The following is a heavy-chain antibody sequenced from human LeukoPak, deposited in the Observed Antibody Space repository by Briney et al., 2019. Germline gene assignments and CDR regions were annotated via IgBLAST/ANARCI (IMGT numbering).Heavy chain of an antibody. V-gene: IGHV4-34*01. CDR3: ATITGEELDY. CDR1: GGSISSYY. CDR2: INHSGST. J-gene: IGHJ4*02. D-gene: IGHD7-27*01. Sequence: SETLSLTCTVSGGSISSYYWSWIRQPPGKGLEWIGEINHSGSTNYNPSLKSRVTISVDTSKNQFSLRLSSVTAADTAVYYCATITGEELDYWGQGTLVTVSS.